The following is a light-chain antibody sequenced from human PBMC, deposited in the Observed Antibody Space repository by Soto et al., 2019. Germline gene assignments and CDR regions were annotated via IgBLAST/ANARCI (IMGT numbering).Light chain of an antibody. J-gene: IGLJ2*01. Sequence: QSVLTQPASVSGSPGQSITISCTGTSSDVGGYSYVSWYQQHPGKAPKLMIYEVRIRPSGVSNRFSGSKSGNTASLTITGLQAEDEADYYCSSYRGSSTLVVFGGGTKLPVL. CDR2: EVR. CDR1: SSDVGGYSY. V-gene: IGLV2-14*01. CDR3: SSYRGSSTLVV.